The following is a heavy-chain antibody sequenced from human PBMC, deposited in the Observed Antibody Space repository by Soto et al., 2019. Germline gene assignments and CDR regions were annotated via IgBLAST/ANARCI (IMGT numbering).Heavy chain of an antibody. V-gene: IGHV1-3*01. CDR1: GYTFTSYA. CDR2: INAGNGNT. CDR3: ARDRASGIVVRPAASYGMDV. D-gene: IGHD2-2*01. Sequence: ASVKVSCQASGYTFTSYAMHWVRQAPGQRLEWMGWINAGNGNTKYSQKFQGRVTITRDTSASTAYMELSSLRSEDTAVYYSARDRASGIVVRPAASYGMDVGGQGPKGTV. J-gene: IGHJ6*02.